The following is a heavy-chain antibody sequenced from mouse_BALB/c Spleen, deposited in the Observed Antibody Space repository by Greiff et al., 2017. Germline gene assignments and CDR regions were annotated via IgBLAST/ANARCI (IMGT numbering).Heavy chain of an antibody. Sequence: EVQLVESGGGLVKPGGSLKLSCAASGFTFSDYYMYWVRQTPEKRLEWVATISDGGSYTYYPDSVKGRFTISRDNAKNNLYLQMSSLKSEDTAMYYCARDRGYASYFDYWGQGTTLTVSS. J-gene: IGHJ2*01. D-gene: IGHD3-2*02. CDR1: GFTFSDYY. V-gene: IGHV5-4*02. CDR2: ISDGGSYT. CDR3: ARDRGYASYFDY.